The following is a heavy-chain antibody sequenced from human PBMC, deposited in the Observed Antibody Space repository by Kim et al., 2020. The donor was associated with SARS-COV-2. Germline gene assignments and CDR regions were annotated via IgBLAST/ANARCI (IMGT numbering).Heavy chain of an antibody. J-gene: IGHJ3*02. D-gene: IGHD6-13*01. CDR2: NT. CDR3: ARGAGYAFDI. Sequence: NTYYADSVKGRFTISRDNSENTLYLQMNSLRAEDTAVFYCARGAGYAFDIWGQGTMVTVSS. V-gene: IGHV3-30*03.